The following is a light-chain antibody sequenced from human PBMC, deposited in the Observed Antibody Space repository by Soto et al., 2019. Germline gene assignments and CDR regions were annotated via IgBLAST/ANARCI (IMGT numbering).Light chain of an antibody. CDR2: KAS. CDR1: QNVNGW. V-gene: IGKV1-5*03. J-gene: IGKJ1*01. Sequence: DIQMTQSPSTLSASVGDRVTITCRASQNVNGWLAWYQQKPGKAPKLLINKASTLESGVPSRLSGRGFGTEFTLTISSLQPDDFATYYCQHYNSYSEAFGQGTKVDIK. CDR3: QHYNSYSEA.